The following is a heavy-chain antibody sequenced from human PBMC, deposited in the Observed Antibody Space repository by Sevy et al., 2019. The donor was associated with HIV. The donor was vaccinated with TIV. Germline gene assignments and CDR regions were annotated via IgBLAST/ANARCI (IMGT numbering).Heavy chain of an antibody. CDR3: ARDNATVSRRGLRYYYYGTDV. V-gene: IGHV3-7*01. D-gene: IGHD2-2*01. Sequence: GGSLRLPCAASGFTFSTYWMSWFRQAPGKGLEWVANINEDGTEKFYVDSVKGGFTMSRDNAKNSLYLQMNSLRAEDAAVYYCARDNATVSRRGLRYYYYGTDVWGQGTTVTVSS. CDR1: GFTFSTYW. CDR2: INEDGTEK. J-gene: IGHJ6*02.